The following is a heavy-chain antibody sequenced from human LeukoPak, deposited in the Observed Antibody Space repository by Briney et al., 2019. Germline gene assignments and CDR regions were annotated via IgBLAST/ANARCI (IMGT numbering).Heavy chain of an antibody. Sequence: GGSLRLSCAASGFTFSSYAMSWVRQAPGKGLEWVANIKEDGSQKNHVDSVKGRFTISRDNAKNSLYLQMNSLRADDTAVYYCARDVAYSTFDYWGQGTLVTVSS. CDR3: ARDVAYSTFDY. D-gene: IGHD6-13*01. CDR1: GFTFSSYA. J-gene: IGHJ4*02. CDR2: IKEDGSQK. V-gene: IGHV3-7*01.